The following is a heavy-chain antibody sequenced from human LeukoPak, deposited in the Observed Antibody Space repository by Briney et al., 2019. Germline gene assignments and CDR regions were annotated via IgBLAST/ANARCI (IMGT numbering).Heavy chain of an antibody. V-gene: IGHV3-23*01. CDR2: TIGSGDST. J-gene: IGHJ4*02. Sequence: GGCLRLSCAASGFTFKNYAMSWVRQVPEKGLEWVAGTIGSGDSTHYADSVKGRFTISRDNSKNTLYLQMNSLTAEDTAVYYCAKPPGDYYDSTGYYAYWGQGTLVTVAS. D-gene: IGHD3-22*01. CDR3: AKPPGDYYDSTGYYAY. CDR1: GFTFKNYA.